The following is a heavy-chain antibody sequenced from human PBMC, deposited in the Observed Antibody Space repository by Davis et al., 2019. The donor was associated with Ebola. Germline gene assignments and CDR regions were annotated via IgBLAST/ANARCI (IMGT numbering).Heavy chain of an antibody. Sequence: GESLKISCAASGFTFSSYGMHWVRQAPGKGLEWVAFIRYDGSNKYYADSVKGRFTISRDNSKNTLYLQMNSLRAEDTALYYCAKDGLDCTNGVCFAYGMDVWGQGTTVTVSS. D-gene: IGHD2-8*01. CDR1: GFTFSSYG. J-gene: IGHJ6*02. CDR3: AKDGLDCTNGVCFAYGMDV. V-gene: IGHV3-30*02. CDR2: IRYDGSNK.